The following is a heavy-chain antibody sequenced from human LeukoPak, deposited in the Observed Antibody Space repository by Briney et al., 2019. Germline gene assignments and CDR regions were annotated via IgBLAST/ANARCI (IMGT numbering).Heavy chain of an antibody. CDR2: INHSGST. Sequence: SETLSLTCAVYGGSFSGYYWSWIRQPPGKGLEWIGEINHSGSTNYDPSLRSRATLSVDTSKNQFSLKLSSVTAADTAVYYCARIMSPRIAAAGIFDYWGQGTLVTVSS. V-gene: IGHV4-34*01. CDR1: GGSFSGYY. CDR3: ARIMSPRIAAAGIFDY. J-gene: IGHJ4*02. D-gene: IGHD6-13*01.